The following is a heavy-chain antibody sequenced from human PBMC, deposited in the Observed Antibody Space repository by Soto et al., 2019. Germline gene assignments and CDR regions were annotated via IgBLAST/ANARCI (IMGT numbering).Heavy chain of an antibody. CDR1: GYTFTSYG. V-gene: IGHV1-18*04. J-gene: IGHJ5*02. Sequence: GASVKVSCKASGYTFTSYGISWVRQAPGQGLEWMGWISAYNGNTNYAQKLQGRVTMTTDTSTSTAYMELRSLRSDDTAVYYCARDPHPPKKNWFDPWGQGTLVTVSS. CDR3: ARDPHPPKKNWFDP. CDR2: ISAYNGNT.